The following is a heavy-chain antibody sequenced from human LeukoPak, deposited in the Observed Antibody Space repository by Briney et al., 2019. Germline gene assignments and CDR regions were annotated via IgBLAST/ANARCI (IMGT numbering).Heavy chain of an antibody. CDR1: GGSISSSLSY. V-gene: IGHV4-39*07. Sequence: SETLSLTCTVSGGSISSSLSYWGWIRQPPGKGLEWIGNIHYSGSTYYNPSLKSRVTISVDRSKNQFSLKLSSVTAADTAVYYCARDLHGYSSSAPGYWGQGTLVTVSS. CDR3: ARDLHGYSSSAPGY. CDR2: IHYSGST. J-gene: IGHJ4*02. D-gene: IGHD6-6*01.